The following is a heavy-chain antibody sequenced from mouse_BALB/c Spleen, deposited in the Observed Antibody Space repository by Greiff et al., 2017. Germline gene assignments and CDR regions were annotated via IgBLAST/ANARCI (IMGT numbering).Heavy chain of an antibody. Sequence: DLVKPGASVKLSCKASGYTFTSYWINWIKQRPGQGLEWIGCIAPGSGSTYYNEMFKGKATLTVDTSSSTAYIQLSSLSSEDSAVYYCAREEVYGNYAWYIDDWGAGTTVTVSS. CDR1: GYTFTSYW. J-gene: IGHJ1*01. V-gene: IGHV1S41*01. CDR2: IAPGSGST. CDR3: AREEVYGNYAWYIDD. D-gene: IGHD2-10*02.